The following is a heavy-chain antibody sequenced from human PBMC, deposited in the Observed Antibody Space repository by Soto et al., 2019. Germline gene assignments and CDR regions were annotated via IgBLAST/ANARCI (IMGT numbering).Heavy chain of an antibody. Sequence: LILSCPSSGFTCSSYGLHWVRQAPGKGLEWVAVISYDGRNKYYADSVKGRFTIYRDIYKNTLYLQMNGLRAEGTAVYYCAKDRRYVAHAIFGVVTTSYYYYGMDVWGQGTTVTVSS. CDR2: ISYDGRNK. J-gene: IGHJ6*02. CDR3: AKDRRYVAHAIFGVVTTSYYYYGMDV. V-gene: IGHV3-30*18. D-gene: IGHD3-3*01. CDR1: GFTCSSYG.